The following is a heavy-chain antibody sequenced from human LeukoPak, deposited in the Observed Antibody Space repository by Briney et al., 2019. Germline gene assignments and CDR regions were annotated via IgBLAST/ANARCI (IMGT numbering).Heavy chain of an antibody. V-gene: IGHV1-8*01. CDR3: TRGNILGHSEWFHSAGDS. CDR2: VNTVNGYA. D-gene: IGHD3-9*01. J-gene: IGHJ5*01. Sequence: ASVKVSCKASGYTFTTYDITWVRQATGQGLEWMGWVNTVNGYAGYGQKFQGRVTMTRDTSMNTAYMGLSSLRSDDTAVYYCTRGNILGHSEWFHSAGDSWGQGTLVTVSS. CDR1: GYTFTTYD.